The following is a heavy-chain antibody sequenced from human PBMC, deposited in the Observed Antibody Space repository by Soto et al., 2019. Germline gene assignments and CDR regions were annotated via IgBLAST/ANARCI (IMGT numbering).Heavy chain of an antibody. V-gene: IGHV3-48*02. J-gene: IGHJ6*02. CDR1: GFTFSSYS. D-gene: IGHD3-3*01. Sequence: PGGSRRLSCASSGFTFSSYSMNWVRQAPGKGLEWVSYISSSSSTIYYADSVKGRFTISRDNAKNSLYLQMNSLRDEDTAVYYCARGSYYDFWSGYFGPDYYYYYGMDVWGQGTTVTVSS. CDR3: ARGSYYDFWSGYFGPDYYYYYGMDV. CDR2: ISSSSSTI.